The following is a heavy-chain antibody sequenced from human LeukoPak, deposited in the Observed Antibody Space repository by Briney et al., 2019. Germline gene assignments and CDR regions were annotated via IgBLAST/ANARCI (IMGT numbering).Heavy chain of an antibody. D-gene: IGHD6-13*01. CDR1: GFTFSSYG. CDR3: AKGRGSSSAAYGMDV. J-gene: IGHJ6*02. V-gene: IGHV3-30*18. Sequence: GGSLRLSCAASGFTFSSYGMHWVRQAPGKGLEWVALISFDGVKTDYADSVKGRFTISRDSSQNTLYLQMNSLRAEDTAVYYCAKGRGSSSAAYGMDVWGQGTTVTVSS. CDR2: ISFDGVKT.